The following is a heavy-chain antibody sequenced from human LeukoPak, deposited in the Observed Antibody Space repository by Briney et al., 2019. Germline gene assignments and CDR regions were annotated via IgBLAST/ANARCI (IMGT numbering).Heavy chain of an antibody. CDR2: INASGGST. Sequence: ASVKVSCKASGYTFTSYFMHWVRQAPGQGLEWMGIINASGGSTDYAQKFQGRVTMTRDTSTSTVYMELRSLRSEDTAVYYCARGIEGNGYNYPIFDYWGQGTLVTVSS. J-gene: IGHJ4*02. D-gene: IGHD5-24*01. V-gene: IGHV1-46*01. CDR3: ARGIEGNGYNYPIFDY. CDR1: GYTFTSYF.